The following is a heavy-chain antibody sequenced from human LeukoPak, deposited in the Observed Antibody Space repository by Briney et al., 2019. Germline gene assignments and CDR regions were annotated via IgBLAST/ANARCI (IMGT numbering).Heavy chain of an antibody. CDR3: ARDRGYCSSTSCRRFDY. Sequence: GGSLRLSCAASGFTFSSYGMPWVRQAPGKGLEWVSSISSSSSYIYYADSVKGRFTISRDNAKNSLYLQMNSLRAEDTAVYYCARDRGYCSSTSCRRFDYWGQGTLVTVSS. J-gene: IGHJ4*02. CDR1: GFTFSSYG. D-gene: IGHD2-2*01. V-gene: IGHV3-21*01. CDR2: ISSSSSYI.